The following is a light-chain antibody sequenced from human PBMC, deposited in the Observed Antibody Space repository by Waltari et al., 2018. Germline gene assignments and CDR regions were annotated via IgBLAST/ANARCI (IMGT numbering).Light chain of an antibody. CDR3: MQSLQTLWT. CDR1: QSLLHRNGNKY. Sequence: DIVVTQSPLPPPVTPGAPGSHSCRPSQSLLHRNGNKYLDWYLQKPGQSPQLLIYLGSNRASGVPDRCSGSGSGTDFTLRLSRVEAEDVGVYYCMQSLQTLWTFGPGTKVEIK. CDR2: LGS. V-gene: IGKV2-28*01. J-gene: IGKJ1*01.